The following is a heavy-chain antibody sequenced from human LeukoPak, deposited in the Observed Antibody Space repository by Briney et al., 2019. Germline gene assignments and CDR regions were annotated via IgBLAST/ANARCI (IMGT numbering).Heavy chain of an antibody. CDR2: ISSSSSTI. D-gene: IGHD6-13*01. Sequence: GGSLRLSCAASGFTFSSYSMNWVRQAPGKGLEWVSYISSSSSTIYYADSVKGRFTISRDNAKNSLYLQMNSLRAEDTAVYYCARAPGELAAAPDYWGQGTLVTVSS. CDR3: ARAPGELAAAPDY. J-gene: IGHJ4*02. CDR1: GFTFSSYS. V-gene: IGHV3-48*01.